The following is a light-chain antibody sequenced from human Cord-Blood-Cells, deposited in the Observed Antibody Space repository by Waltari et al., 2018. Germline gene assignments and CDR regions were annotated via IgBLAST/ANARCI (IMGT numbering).Light chain of an antibody. CDR3: AAWDDSLSGYV. J-gene: IGLJ1*01. V-gene: IGLV1-47*01. Sequence: QSVLTQPPSASGTPGQRVTISCSGRSPNIGSNYVYWYQRPHGTAPKLLSDRKSRRPSGFPARCSGSKSGTSASLAISVRRSEDEADYYCAAWDDSLSGYVFGTGTKVTVL. CDR1: SPNIGSNY. CDR2: RKS.